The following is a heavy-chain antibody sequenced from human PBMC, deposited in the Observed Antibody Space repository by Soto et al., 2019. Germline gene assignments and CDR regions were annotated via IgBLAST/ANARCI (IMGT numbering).Heavy chain of an antibody. Sequence: EVQLLESGGGLVQPGGSLRLSCAASGFTFSSYAMSWVRQAPGKGLEWVSAISGSGGSTYYADSVKGRFTISRDNSKNTLYLHMNSLRAEDTAVYYCASQIAAAGQFDYWGQGTLVTVSS. CDR2: ISGSGGST. J-gene: IGHJ4*02. V-gene: IGHV3-23*01. D-gene: IGHD6-25*01. CDR1: GFTFSSYA. CDR3: ASQIAAAGQFDY.